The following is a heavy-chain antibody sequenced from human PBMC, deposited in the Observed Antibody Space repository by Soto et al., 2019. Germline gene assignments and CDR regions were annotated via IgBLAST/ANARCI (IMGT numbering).Heavy chain of an antibody. J-gene: IGHJ6*02. CDR2: ISYDGSET. V-gene: IGHV3-30-3*01. CDR3: ARPAVAFYYYGMDG. CDR1: GFTFSTYA. Sequence: QAQLVESGGGVVQPGRSLRLSCVASGFTFSTYAMQWVRQTPGKGLDWVALISYDGSETDYADSVQGRFTISRDNPKNTLFLQMNSLRAEDTALYYCARPAVAFYYYGMDGWGQGTTVTGS. D-gene: IGHD6-19*01.